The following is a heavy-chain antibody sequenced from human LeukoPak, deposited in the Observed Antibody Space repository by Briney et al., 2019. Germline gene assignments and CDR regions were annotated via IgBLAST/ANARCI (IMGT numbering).Heavy chain of an antibody. Sequence: PGGSLRLSCAASGFTFSSYAMSWVRQAPGKGLEWVSAISGSGGSTYYADSVKGRFTISRDNSKNTLYLQMNSLRAEDTAVYYCAKIVSTYYYDSSGYYPRPVDYWGQGTLVTVSS. J-gene: IGHJ4*02. CDR3: AKIVSTYYYDSSGYYPRPVDY. V-gene: IGHV3-23*01. D-gene: IGHD3-22*01. CDR2: ISGSGGST. CDR1: GFTFSSYA.